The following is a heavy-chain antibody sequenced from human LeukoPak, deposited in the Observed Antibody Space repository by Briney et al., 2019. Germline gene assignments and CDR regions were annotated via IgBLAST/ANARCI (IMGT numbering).Heavy chain of an antibody. J-gene: IGHJ4*02. Sequence: WETLSLTCAVYGGSFSGYYWSWIRQPPGKGLEWIGEINHSGSTNYNPSLKSRVTISVDTSKNQFSLKLSSVTAADTAVYYCARGSRLGYCSSTSCPYFDYWGQGTLVTVSS. CDR1: GGSFSGYY. V-gene: IGHV4-34*01. CDR3: ARGSRLGYCSSTSCPYFDY. CDR2: INHSGST. D-gene: IGHD2-2*01.